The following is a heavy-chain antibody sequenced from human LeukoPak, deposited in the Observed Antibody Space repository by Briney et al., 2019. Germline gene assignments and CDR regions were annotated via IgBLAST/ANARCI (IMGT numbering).Heavy chain of an antibody. J-gene: IGHJ4*02. CDR2: INPSGGST. CDR1: GYTFTSYY. V-gene: IGHV1-46*01. D-gene: IGHD6-13*01. CDR3: ARSFSPTQGIAAAGL. Sequence: ASVKVSCKASGYTFTSYYMHWVRQAPGQGLEWMGIINPSGGSTSYAQKFQGRVTMTRDMSTSKVYMELSSLRSEDTAVYYCARSFSPTQGIAAAGLWGQGTLVTVSS.